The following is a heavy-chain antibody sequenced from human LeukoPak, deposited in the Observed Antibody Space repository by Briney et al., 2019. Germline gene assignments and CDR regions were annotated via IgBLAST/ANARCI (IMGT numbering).Heavy chain of an antibody. CDR2: IYYSGST. J-gene: IGHJ3*02. Sequence: SETLSLTCTVSGGSISSYYWSWIRQPPGKGLEWIGSIYYSGSTYYNPSLKSRVTISVDTSKNQFSLKLSSVTAADTAVYYCASIPGYTDAFDIWGQGTMVTVSS. V-gene: IGHV4-39*01. D-gene: IGHD5-18*01. CDR3: ASIPGYTDAFDI. CDR1: GGSISSYY.